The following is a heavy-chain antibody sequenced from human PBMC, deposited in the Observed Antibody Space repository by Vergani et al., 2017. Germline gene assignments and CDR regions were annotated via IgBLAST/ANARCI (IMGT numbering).Heavy chain of an antibody. V-gene: IGHV1-69*08. CDR3: ARDHPKGYSGYDSTEYYFDY. CDR1: GGTFSSYT. CDR2: IIPILGIA. Sequence: QVQLVQSGAEVKKPGSSVKVSCKASGGTFSSYTISWVRQAPGQGLEWMGRIIPILGIANYAQKFQGRVTITADKSTRTAYMELSSLRSEDTAVYYCARDHPKGYSGYDSTEYYFDYWGQGTLVTVSS. J-gene: IGHJ4*02. D-gene: IGHD5-12*01.